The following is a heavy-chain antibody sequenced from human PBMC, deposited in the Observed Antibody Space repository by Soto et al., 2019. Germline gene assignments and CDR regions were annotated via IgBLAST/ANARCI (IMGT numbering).Heavy chain of an antibody. CDR1: GFTFTNYW. Sequence: EVQLVESGGALVQPGGSLRLSCAASGFTFTNYWMAWVRQAPGKGLEWVAHIDQGGGEKYYVDFVKGRFTISRDNAKNSLYLQMNSLRAEDTALYYCARGGNWFDPWGQGTLVTVSS. CDR3: ARGGNWFDP. V-gene: IGHV3-7*05. J-gene: IGHJ5*02. CDR2: IDQGGGEK. D-gene: IGHD3-10*01.